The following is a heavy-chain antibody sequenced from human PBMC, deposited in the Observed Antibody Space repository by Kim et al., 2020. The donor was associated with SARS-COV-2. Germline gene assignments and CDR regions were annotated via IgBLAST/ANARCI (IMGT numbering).Heavy chain of an antibody. V-gene: IGHV3-23*01. CDR1: GFTFSNYA. CDR2: ISGSGDST. CDR3: AKAGSSKGGFIDYPMNV. J-gene: IGHJ6*01. D-gene: IGHD6-13*01. Sequence: GGSLRLSCAASGFTFSNYAISWVRQAPGKGLEWVSGISGSGDSTYYADSVKGRFTISRDNSKNTLFLQIHSLRVEDTAVYYCAKAGSSKGGFIDYPMNV.